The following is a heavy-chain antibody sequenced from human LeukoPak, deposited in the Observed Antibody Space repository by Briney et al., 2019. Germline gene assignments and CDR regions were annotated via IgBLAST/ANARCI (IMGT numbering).Heavy chain of an antibody. CDR2: ITGSSSTI. D-gene: IGHD6-25*01. V-gene: IGHV3-48*02. Sequence: GGSLRLSCSASAFTFSIYSMHWVRQAPGKGLEWVSYITGSSSTIYYADSVKGRFTISRDNAKNSLYLQMDSLRDEDTAVYYCTRDGGVDYCGQGTLVTVSS. CDR3: TRDGGVDY. J-gene: IGHJ4*02. CDR1: AFTFSIYS.